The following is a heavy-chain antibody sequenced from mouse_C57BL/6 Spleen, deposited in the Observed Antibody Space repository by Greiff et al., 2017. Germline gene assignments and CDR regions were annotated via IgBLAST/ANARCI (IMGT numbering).Heavy chain of an antibody. D-gene: IGHD1-1*01. CDR2: LSGGGGNT. Sequence: EVKLVESGGGLVKPGGSLKLSCAASGFTFSSYTMSWVRQTPEKRLEWVATLSGGGGNTYYPDSVKGRFTISRDNATNTLYLQMSSLRSEDTDLYHCATYYDGNYAMDYWGQGTSVTVSS. CDR3: ATYYDGNYAMDY. V-gene: IGHV5-9*01. CDR1: GFTFSSYT. J-gene: IGHJ4*01.